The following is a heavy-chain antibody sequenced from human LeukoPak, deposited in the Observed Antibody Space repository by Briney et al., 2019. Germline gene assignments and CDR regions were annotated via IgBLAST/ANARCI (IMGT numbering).Heavy chain of an antibody. CDR2: IFYSGST. CDR1: GGSISSYY. J-gene: IGHJ3*02. CDR3: AKSYGYGLVDI. Sequence: PSETLSLTCTVSGGSISSYYWSWIRQPPGKGLEWIGNIFYSGSTNYSPSLTSRVTISLDTSRNQFSLKLTSVAPAAPACNYCAKSYGYGLVDIWGQGTMVTVSS. D-gene: IGHD5-18*01. V-gene: IGHV4-59*08.